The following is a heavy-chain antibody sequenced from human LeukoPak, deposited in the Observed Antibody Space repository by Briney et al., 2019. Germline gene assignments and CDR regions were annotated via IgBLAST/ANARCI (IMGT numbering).Heavy chain of an antibody. J-gene: IGHJ4*02. D-gene: IGHD2-15*01. CDR3: AGDNGGPTSVVAATCDY. CDR1: GFTFSSYS. CDR2: ISSSSSYI. Sequence: PGGSLRLSCAASGFTFSSYSMNWVRQAPGKGLEWVSSISSSSSYIYYADSVKGRFTISRDNAKNSLYLQMNSLRAEDTAVYYCAGDNGGPTSVVAATCDYWGQGTLVTVSS. V-gene: IGHV3-21*01.